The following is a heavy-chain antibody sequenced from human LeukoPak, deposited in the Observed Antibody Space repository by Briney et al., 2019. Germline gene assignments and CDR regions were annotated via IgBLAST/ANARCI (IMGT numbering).Heavy chain of an antibody. V-gene: IGHV1-8*01. Sequence: GASVKVSCKASGYTFTSYDINWVRQATGQGLEWMGWMNPNSGNTGYAQKFQGRVTMTRNTSISTAYMELSSLRSEDTAVYCCARTLYSSGWYVDYWGQGTLVTVSS. CDR2: MNPNSGNT. CDR3: ARTLYSSGWYVDY. CDR1: GYTFTSYD. D-gene: IGHD6-19*01. J-gene: IGHJ4*02.